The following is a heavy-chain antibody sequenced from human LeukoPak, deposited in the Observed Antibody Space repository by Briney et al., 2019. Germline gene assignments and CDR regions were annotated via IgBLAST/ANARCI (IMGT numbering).Heavy chain of an antibody. CDR1: GGSITTTYY. CDR3: TRHQTNFYGSGAPFDP. Sequence: SETLSLACSVSGGSITTTYYWSWIRQPPGGGLEWIASLYHSGNSNYNPSLKSRVTMSVDTSKNQFSLQLTSMTAADTAIYYCTRHQTNFYGSGAPFDPWGQGTLVTVSS. J-gene: IGHJ5*02. CDR2: LYHSGNS. V-gene: IGHV4-39*01. D-gene: IGHD3-10*01.